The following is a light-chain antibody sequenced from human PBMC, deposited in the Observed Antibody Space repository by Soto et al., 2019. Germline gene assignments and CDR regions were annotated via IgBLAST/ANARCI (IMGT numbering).Light chain of an antibody. CDR1: QSVRGN. V-gene: IGKV3-15*01. CDR3: QQYNNWPFIT. CDR2: GAS. Sequence: EIVMTQSPATLSVSPGERAALSVRSSQSVRGNLAWYQQKPGQSPRLLIYGASSRATGIPVRFSGSGSGTEFTLTISSLQSEDFAVYYCQQYNNWPFITFGQGTRLEIK. J-gene: IGKJ5*01.